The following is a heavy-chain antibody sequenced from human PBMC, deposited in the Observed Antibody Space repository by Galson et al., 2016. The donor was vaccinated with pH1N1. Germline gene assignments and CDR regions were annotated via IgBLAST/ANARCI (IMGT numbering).Heavy chain of an antibody. Sequence: SLKVSCKASGDTFNRYGITWVLQAPGQGLQWMGWINTRNGYTKNSQKFQGRVTMTTDTTTSTVYLELRSLKFDDTGVYFCARGRGDLAGYYYGLDVWGQGTTVTVSS. J-gene: IGHJ6*02. CDR3: ARGRGDLAGYYYGLDV. CDR2: INTRNGYT. V-gene: IGHV1-18*01. CDR1: GDTFNRYG. D-gene: IGHD3-10*01.